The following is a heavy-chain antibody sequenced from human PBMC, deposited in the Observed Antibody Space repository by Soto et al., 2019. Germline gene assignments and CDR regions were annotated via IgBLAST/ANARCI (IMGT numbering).Heavy chain of an antibody. V-gene: IGHV4-39*01. D-gene: IGHD6-19*01. CDR2: IYYSGST. Sequence: QLQLQESGPGLVKPSETLSLTCTVSGGSISSSSYYWGWIRQPPGKGLEWIGSIYYSGSTYYNPSLKSRVTISVDTSKNQFALKLSSVTAADTAVYYCARQSRRVAGTVLMSRGRYWYFDLWGRGTLVTVSS. CDR3: ARQSRRVAGTVLMSRGRYWYFDL. J-gene: IGHJ2*01. CDR1: GGSISSSSYY.